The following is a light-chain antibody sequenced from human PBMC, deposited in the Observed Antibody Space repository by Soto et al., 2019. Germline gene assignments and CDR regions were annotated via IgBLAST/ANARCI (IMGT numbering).Light chain of an antibody. CDR3: QQYGSSPRT. CDR2: GAS. J-gene: IGKJ4*01. Sequence: IVLPQSPGNLSFSPGERAPLSCRASQSVSSSYLAWYQQKPGQAPRLLIYGASSRATGIPDRFSGSGSGTDFTLTISRLEPEDFAVYYCQQYGSSPRTFGGGTKVDI. CDR1: QSVSSSY. V-gene: IGKV3-20*01.